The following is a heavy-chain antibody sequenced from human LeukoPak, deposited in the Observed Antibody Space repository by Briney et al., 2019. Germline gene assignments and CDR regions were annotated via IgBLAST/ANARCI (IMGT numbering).Heavy chain of an antibody. CDR2: INPSGGST. CDR1: GYTFTSYY. CDR3: ARDREARSGSYTD. Sequence: GASVKVSCKASGYTFTSYYMHWVRQAPGQGLEWMGIINPSGGSTSYAQKFQGRVTMTRDTSASTAYMELSSLRSEDTAVYYCARDREARSGSYTDWGQGTLVTVSS. J-gene: IGHJ4*02. V-gene: IGHV1-46*01. D-gene: IGHD1-26*01.